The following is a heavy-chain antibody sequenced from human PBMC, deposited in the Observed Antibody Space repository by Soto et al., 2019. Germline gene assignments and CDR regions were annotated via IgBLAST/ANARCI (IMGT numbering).Heavy chain of an antibody. D-gene: IGHD2-21*01. CDR2: IYYSGST. J-gene: IGHJ5*02. CDR1: GGTINSGDYF. CDR3: ARGGLPLWNWFDP. Sequence: SETLSLTCSVSGGTINSGDYFWSWTRQPPGKGLEWIGHIYYSGSTYYNPSLKSRVTISVDTSKNQFSLKLSSVTAADTAVYYCARGGLPLWNWFDPWGQGTLVTVSS. V-gene: IGHV4-30-4*01.